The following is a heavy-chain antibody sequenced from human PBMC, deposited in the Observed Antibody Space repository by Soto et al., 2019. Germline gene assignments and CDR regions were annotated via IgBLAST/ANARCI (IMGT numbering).Heavy chain of an antibody. V-gene: IGHV3-23*01. CDR3: AKDAISMVRGVNNWFDP. D-gene: IGHD3-10*01. J-gene: IGHJ5*02. Sequence: PGGSLRLSCSTSGFTFSSYAMTWVRQAPGKGLEWVSGISGGGGVSTYYADSVKGRFTISRDNSMNTLYLQMNRLRAEDTAVDYCAKDAISMVRGVNNWFDPWGQGTLVTVSS. CDR2: ISGGGGVST. CDR1: GFTFSSYA.